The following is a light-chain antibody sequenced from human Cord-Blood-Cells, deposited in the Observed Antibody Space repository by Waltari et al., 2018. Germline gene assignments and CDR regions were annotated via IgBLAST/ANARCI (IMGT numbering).Light chain of an antibody. CDR1: KLGDKY. CDR2: QAS. V-gene: IGLV3-1*01. J-gene: IGLJ2*01. Sequence: SYELTQPPSVSVSPGQTASITCSGDKLGDKYACWYQQKPGQPLGLVIYQASKRPSGIPERFSGSNSGNTATLTISGTQAMDEADYYCQAWDSSTVVFGGGTKLTVL. CDR3: QAWDSSTVV.